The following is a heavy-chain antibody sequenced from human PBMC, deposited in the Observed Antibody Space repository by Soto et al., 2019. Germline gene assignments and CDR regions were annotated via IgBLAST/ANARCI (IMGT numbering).Heavy chain of an antibody. J-gene: IGHJ4*02. CDR1: GGSFSGYY. V-gene: IGHV4-34*01. D-gene: IGHD4-17*01. CDR2: INHSGST. CDR3: ARDPHDYGDYSDY. Sequence: QVQLQQWGAGLLKPSETLSLTCAVYGGSFSGYYWSWIRQPPGKGLEWIGEINHSGSTNYNPSLKSRVTISVETSKNQFSLKLSSVTAADTAVYYCARDPHDYGDYSDYWGQGTLVTVSS.